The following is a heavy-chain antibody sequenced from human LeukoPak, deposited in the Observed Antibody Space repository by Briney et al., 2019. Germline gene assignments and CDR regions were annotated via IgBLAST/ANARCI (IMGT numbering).Heavy chain of an antibody. CDR2: ISSSSGNI. CDR1: GFTFSSYS. Sequence: GGSLRLSCAASGFTFSSYSMNWVRQAPGKGLEWVSYISSSSGNIYYADSVKGRFTISRDSAKTSLYLQMNSLRAEDTAVYYCARLGDSSGYYYYYYYYMDVWGKGTTVTISS. J-gene: IGHJ6*03. V-gene: IGHV3-48*01. D-gene: IGHD3-22*01. CDR3: ARLGDSSGYYYYYYYYMDV.